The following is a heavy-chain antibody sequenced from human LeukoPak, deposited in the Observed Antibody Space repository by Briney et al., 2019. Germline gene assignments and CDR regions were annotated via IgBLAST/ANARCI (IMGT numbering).Heavy chain of an antibody. CDR2: IRYDGSNK. V-gene: IGHV3-30*02. Sequence: PGGSLRLSCAASEFTFSNYLMHWVRQAPGKGLEWVAFIRYDGSNKYYADSVKGRFTISRDNSKNTLYLQMNSLRAEDTAVYYCAKDEGDGYTPYYFDYWGQGTLVTVSS. D-gene: IGHD5-24*01. CDR1: EFTFSNYL. CDR3: AKDEGDGYTPYYFDY. J-gene: IGHJ4*02.